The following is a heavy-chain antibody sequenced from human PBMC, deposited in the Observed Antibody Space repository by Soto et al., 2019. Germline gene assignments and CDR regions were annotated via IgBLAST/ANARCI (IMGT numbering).Heavy chain of an antibody. CDR2: INAGNGNT. CDR3: ARGLLVVINDDWFDP. Sequence: GASVKVSCKASGYTFTSYAMHWVRQAPGQRLEWMGWINAGNGNTKYSQKFQGRVTITRDTSASTAYMELSSLRSEGTAVYYCARGLLVVINDDWFDPWGQGTLVTVSS. V-gene: IGHV1-3*01. J-gene: IGHJ5*02. D-gene: IGHD3-22*01. CDR1: GYTFTSYA.